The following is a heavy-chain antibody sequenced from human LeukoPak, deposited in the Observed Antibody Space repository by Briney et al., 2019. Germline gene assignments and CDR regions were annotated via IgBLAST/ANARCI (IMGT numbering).Heavy chain of an antibody. CDR1: GSTFSSHA. V-gene: IGHV3-23*01. J-gene: IGHJ4*02. D-gene: IGHD6-19*01. Sequence: GGSLRLSCAASGSTFSSHAMTWVRQAPGKGLEGVSIISGDGGITYYADSVKGRFTISRDNSKNTLYLQMTSLRAEDTAVYYCGKDLLSGSSAWYLTPFDYWGQGTLVTVSS. CDR2: ISGDGGIT. CDR3: GKDLLSGSSAWYLTPFDY.